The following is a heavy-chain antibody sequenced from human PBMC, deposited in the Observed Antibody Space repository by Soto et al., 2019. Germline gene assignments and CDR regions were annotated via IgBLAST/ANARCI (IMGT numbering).Heavy chain of an antibody. D-gene: IGHD2-2*01. V-gene: IGHV5-51*01. CDR2: IYPGDSDT. CDR1: GFTFTSYW. CDR3: AKHEGYCSSTTCSNFDY. J-gene: IGHJ4*02. Sequence: GESLKISCKASGFTFTSYWIAWVRQMPGKGLEWMGIIYPGDSDTSYSPSFQGQVTISADKSINTAYLQWSSLKASDTAMYYCAKHEGYCSSTTCSNFDYWGQGTLGTV.